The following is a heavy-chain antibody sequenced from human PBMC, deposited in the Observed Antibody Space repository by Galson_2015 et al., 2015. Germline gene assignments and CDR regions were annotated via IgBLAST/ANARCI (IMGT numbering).Heavy chain of an antibody. CDR2: IYTSGST. V-gene: IGHV4-61*02. J-gene: IGHJ5*02. Sequence: TLSLTCTVSGGSISSGSYYWSWIRQPAGKGLEWIGRIYTSGSTNYNPSLKSRVTISVDTSKNQFSLKLSSVTAADTAVYYCARDMGDDYGDYVGWFDPWGQGTLVTVSS. CDR3: ARDMGDDYGDYVGWFDP. CDR1: GGSISSGSYY. D-gene: IGHD4-17*01.